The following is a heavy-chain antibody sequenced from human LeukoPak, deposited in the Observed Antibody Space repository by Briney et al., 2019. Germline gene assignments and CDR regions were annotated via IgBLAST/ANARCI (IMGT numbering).Heavy chain of an antibody. V-gene: IGHV3-49*04. CDR1: GFTFGDYA. CDR2: IRSKAYGGTT. J-gene: IGHJ4*02. CDR3: TRESGEATE. Sequence: GGSLRLSCTASGFTFGDYAMSWVCQAPGKGLEWVGFIRSKAYGGTTEYAASVKGRFTISRDDSKSIAYLQMNSLKTEDTAVYYCTRESGEATEWGQGTLVTVSS. D-gene: IGHD5-12*01.